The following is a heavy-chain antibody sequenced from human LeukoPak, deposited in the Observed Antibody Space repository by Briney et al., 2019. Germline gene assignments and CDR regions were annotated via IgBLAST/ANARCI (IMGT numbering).Heavy chain of an antibody. CDR3: ARLSATYGDY. D-gene: IGHD4-17*01. V-gene: IGHV5-51*01. CDR2: IYPGDSNS. J-gene: IGHJ4*02. Sequence: GESLKISCQGSGYNFPNYWIGWVRQLPGKGLEWMGIIYPGDSNSRYSSSFQGQVTISADKSITTAYLQWSSLKASDTGIYYCARLSATYGDYWGQGTLVTVSS. CDR1: GYNFPNYW.